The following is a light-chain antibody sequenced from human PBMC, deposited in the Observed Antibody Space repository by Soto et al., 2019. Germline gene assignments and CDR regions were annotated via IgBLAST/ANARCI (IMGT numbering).Light chain of an antibody. V-gene: IGLV1-47*01. CDR1: SSNIGSNY. J-gene: IGLJ1*01. CDR2: RNN. Sequence: QSVLTQPPSASGTPGQRVTISCSGSSSNIGSNYVYWYQRLPGTAPKLLIYRNNQRPSGVPDRFSGSKSGTSASLAISGLRSEDEADYYCAPWHDSLIAYVFGTGTKLTVL. CDR3: APWHDSLIAYV.